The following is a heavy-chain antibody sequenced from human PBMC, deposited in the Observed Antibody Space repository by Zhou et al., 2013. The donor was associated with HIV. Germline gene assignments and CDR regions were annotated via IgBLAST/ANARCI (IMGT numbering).Heavy chain of an antibody. Sequence: QVHLVQSGAEVKKPGSSVKVSCKASGDTFRSSTISWVRQAPGQGLELMGRIIPGLDIAHYTTHFQGRVAFTADKSTSTAYMEVMNLTSDDTAIYFCAKFGPGVDPWGQGTLVTVSS. J-gene: IGHJ5*02. CDR2: IIPGLDIA. CDR1: GDTFRSST. CDR3: AKFGPGVDP. V-gene: IGHV1-69*02. D-gene: IGHD3-16*01.